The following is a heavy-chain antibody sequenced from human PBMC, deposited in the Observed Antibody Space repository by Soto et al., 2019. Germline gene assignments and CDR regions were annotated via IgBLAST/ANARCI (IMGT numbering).Heavy chain of an antibody. D-gene: IGHD6-13*01. CDR3: ARARVSGFDP. CDR1: GCPFTSYD. Sequence: XSVKVSCTASGCPFTSYDINWVRQATGQGLEWMGWMNPNSGNTGYAQKFQGRVTMTRNTSISTAYMELSSLRSEDTAVYYCARARVSGFDPWGQGTLVTVSS. V-gene: IGHV1-8*01. J-gene: IGHJ5*02. CDR2: MNPNSGNT.